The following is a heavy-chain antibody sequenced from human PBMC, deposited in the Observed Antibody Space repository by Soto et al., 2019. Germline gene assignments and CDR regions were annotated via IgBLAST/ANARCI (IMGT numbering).Heavy chain of an antibody. CDR1: GGSISSYY. J-gene: IGHJ4*02. CDR2: IYYSGST. V-gene: IGHV4-59*01. Sequence: LSLTCTVSGGSISSYYWSWIRQPPGKGLEWIGYIYYSGSTNYNPSLKSRVTISVDTSKNQFSLKLSSVTAADTAVYYCARWYGGYSYGYVGYWGQGTLVTVSS. CDR3: ARWYGGYSYGYVGY. D-gene: IGHD5-18*01.